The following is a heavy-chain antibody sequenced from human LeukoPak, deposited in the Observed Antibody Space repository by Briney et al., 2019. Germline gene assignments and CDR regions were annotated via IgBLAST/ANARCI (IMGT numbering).Heavy chain of an antibody. J-gene: IGHJ4*02. Sequence: KTSETLSLTCTVSGNSFGGYYWSWIRQPAGKGLEWIGRIYTSGSTTYNPSLKSRVTMSVDTSKSQFSLNLMSVTAADTAVYYCARVKEAMKLHPIDYWGQGTLVTVSP. V-gene: IGHV4-4*07. CDR3: ARVKEAMKLHPIDY. D-gene: IGHD5-18*01. CDR2: IYTSGST. CDR1: GNSFGGYY.